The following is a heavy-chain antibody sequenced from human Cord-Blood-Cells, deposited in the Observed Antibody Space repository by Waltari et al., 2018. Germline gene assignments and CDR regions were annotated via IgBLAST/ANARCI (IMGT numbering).Heavy chain of an antibody. V-gene: IGHV1-46*01. D-gene: IGHD5-12*01. Sequence: QVQLVQSGAEVKKPGASVKVSCKASGYTFTSYYMHWVRQAPGQGLEWMEIINPSGGSTSSGQKFHGRVTMTRDTSTSTVYMELSSLRSEDTAVYYCARAHPTSSGGMDVWGQGTTVTVSS. CDR3: ARAHPTSSGGMDV. CDR1: GYTFTSYY. J-gene: IGHJ6*02. CDR2: INPSGGST.